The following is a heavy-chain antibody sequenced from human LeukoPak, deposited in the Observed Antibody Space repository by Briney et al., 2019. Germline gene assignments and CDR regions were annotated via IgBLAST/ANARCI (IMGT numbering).Heavy chain of an antibody. D-gene: IGHD3-10*01. CDR1: GGSISSYY. J-gene: IGHJ6*03. CDR3: ARDPLSGYYYYMDV. V-gene: IGHV4-4*07. Sequence: SETLSLTCTVSGGSISSYYWSWIRQPAGKGLEWIGRIYTSGSTNYNPSLKSRVTISVDTSKNQFSLKLSSVTAADTAVYYCARDPLSGYYYYMDVWGKGTTVTVSS. CDR2: IYTSGST.